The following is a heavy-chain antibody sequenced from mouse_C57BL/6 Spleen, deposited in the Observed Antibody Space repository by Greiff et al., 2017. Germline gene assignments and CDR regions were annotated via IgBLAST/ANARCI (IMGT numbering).Heavy chain of an antibody. V-gene: IGHV1-15*01. D-gene: IGHD1-1*01. CDR2: IDPETGGT. CDR3: TRGGDGSSYWFAY. CDR1: GYTFTDYE. J-gene: IGHJ3*01. Sequence: VQLQQSGAELVRPGASVTLSCKASGYTFTDYEMHWVKQTPVHGLEWIGAIDPETGGTAYNQKFKGKAILTADKSSSTAYMELRSLTSEDSAVYYCTRGGDGSSYWFAYWGQGTLVTVSA.